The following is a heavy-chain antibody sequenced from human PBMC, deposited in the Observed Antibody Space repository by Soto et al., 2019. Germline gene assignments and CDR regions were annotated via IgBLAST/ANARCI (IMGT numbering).Heavy chain of an antibody. CDR3: ASQAAAPGIDLWFDP. V-gene: IGHV4-39*01. Sequence: QLQLQESGPGLVKPSETLSLTCNVSGGSISSSRSYWAWFRQPPGKELKWIANIFYAGNTYYNPSLKSRVTVSVDTSKNLFSLQLDSVTAADTAVYSCASQAAAPGIDLWFDPWGQGTLVTVSS. CDR2: IFYAGNT. J-gene: IGHJ5*02. CDR1: GGSISSSRSY. D-gene: IGHD6-13*01.